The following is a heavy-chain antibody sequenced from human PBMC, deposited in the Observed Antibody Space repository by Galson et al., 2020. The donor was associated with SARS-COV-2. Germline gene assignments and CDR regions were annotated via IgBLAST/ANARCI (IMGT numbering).Heavy chain of an antibody. V-gene: IGHV3-15*01. CDR2: IRSNGDGGTT. J-gene: IGHJ6*03. CDR3: TTGLTDECYYIMDV. D-gene: IGHD1-26*01. Sequence: GESLKISCAASGFTFSDAWMTWVRQAPGKGPEWVGRIRSNGDGGTTDYAAPVKGRFTISRDDSKKKVFLQMKRLKSADTAVYYCTTGLTDECYYIMDVWGTGTTVSVSS. CDR1: GFTFSDAW.